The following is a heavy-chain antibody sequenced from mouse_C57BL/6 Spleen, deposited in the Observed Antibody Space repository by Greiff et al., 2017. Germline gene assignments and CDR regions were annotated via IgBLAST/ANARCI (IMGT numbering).Heavy chain of an antibody. D-gene: IGHD2-4*01. Sequence: VQLQQPGAELVKPGASVKLSCKASGYTFTSYWMQWVKQRPGQGLEWIGEIDPSDSYTNYNQKFKGKATLTVDTSSSSAYMQLSSLTSEDSAVYYCARRNDYLYYFDYWGQGTTLTVSS. V-gene: IGHV1-50*01. CDR3: ARRNDYLYYFDY. CDR1: GYTFTSYW. J-gene: IGHJ2*01. CDR2: IDPSDSYT.